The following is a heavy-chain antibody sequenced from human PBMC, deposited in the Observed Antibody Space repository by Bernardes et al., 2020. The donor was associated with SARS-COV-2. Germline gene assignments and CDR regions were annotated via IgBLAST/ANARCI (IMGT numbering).Heavy chain of an antibody. J-gene: IGHJ4*02. CDR2: IKQDGSEE. CDR3: AREMIQLWVNAADN. D-gene: IGHD5-18*01. CDR1: GFIFSNYW. Sequence: GGSLRLSCEASGFIFSNYWMSWVRQAPGKGLEWVANIKQDGSEEHYVDSVKGRFTISRDNAKDSLFLQMNSLRAEDTAVYYCAREMIQLWVNAADNWGQGVLVTVSS. V-gene: IGHV3-7*01.